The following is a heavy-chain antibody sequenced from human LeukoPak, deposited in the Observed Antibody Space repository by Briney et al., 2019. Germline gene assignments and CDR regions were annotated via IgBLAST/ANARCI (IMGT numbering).Heavy chain of an antibody. CDR3: ARQRIAARPDYFDY. D-gene: IGHD6-6*01. CDR1: GGSISSCSYY. Sequence: PSETLSLTCTVSGGSISSCSYYWGWIRQPPGKGLEWIGSIYYSGSTYYNPSLKSRVTISVDTSKNQFSLKLSSVTAADTAVYYCARQRIAARPDYFDYWGQGTLMTVSS. J-gene: IGHJ4*02. V-gene: IGHV4-39*01. CDR2: IYYSGST.